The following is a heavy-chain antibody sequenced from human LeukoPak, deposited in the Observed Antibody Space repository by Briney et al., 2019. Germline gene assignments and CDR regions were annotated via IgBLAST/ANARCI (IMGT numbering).Heavy chain of an antibody. Sequence: PSENLSLTCTVSGGSISSGGYYWRWLRQHPGKGRVWIGYIYYSGSTYYNPSLKSRVTISVDTSKNQFSLKLSSGTAADTAVYYCARAEGGATEDAFDIWGQGTMVTVSS. J-gene: IGHJ3*02. CDR1: GGSISSGGYY. V-gene: IGHV4-31*03. D-gene: IGHD1-26*01. CDR2: IYYSGST. CDR3: ARAEGGATEDAFDI.